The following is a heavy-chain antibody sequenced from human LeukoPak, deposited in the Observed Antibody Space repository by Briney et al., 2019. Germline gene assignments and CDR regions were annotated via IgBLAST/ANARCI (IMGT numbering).Heavy chain of an antibody. CDR3: ARASIVVVPAYYYYYGMDV. D-gene: IGHD2-2*01. CDR2: ISSSSSYI. J-gene: IGHJ6*02. Sequence: GGSLRLSCAASGFTFSSYSMNWVRQAPGKGLEWVSSISSSSSYIYYADSVKGRFTISRDNAKNSLYLQMNSLRAEGTAVYYCARASIVVVPAYYYYYGMDVWGQGTTVTVSS. CDR1: GFTFSSYS. V-gene: IGHV3-21*01.